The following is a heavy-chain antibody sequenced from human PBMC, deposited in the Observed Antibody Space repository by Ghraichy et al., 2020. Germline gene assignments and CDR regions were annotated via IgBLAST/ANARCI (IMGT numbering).Heavy chain of an antibody. V-gene: IGHV4-31*03. CDR2: IYYSGST. D-gene: IGHD3-10*01. J-gene: IGHJ6*02. Sequence: SETLSLTCTVSVGSISSGGYYWSWIRQHPGKGLEWIGYIYYSGSTYYNPSLKSRVTLSVDTSKNQFSLKLSSVTAADTAVYYCARSMVRGVTDWLPYYYYGMDVWCQGTTVTVSS. CDR1: VGSISSGGYY. CDR3: ARSMVRGVTDWLPYYYYGMDV.